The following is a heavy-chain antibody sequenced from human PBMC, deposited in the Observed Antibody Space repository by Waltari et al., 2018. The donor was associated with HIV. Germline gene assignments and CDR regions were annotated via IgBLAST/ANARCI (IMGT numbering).Heavy chain of an antibody. J-gene: IGHJ4*02. CDR1: GGSISSYY. Sequence: QVQLQESGPGLVTPSETLSLTCTVSGGSISSYYWSWIRQPAWKGLALIGRIYTNGNTNYNPSLKIPVTMSVDTSKKQFSLKLSSVSAADTAVYYCARGESSSVFDYWGQGTLVTVSS. CDR2: IYTNGNT. CDR3: ARGESSSVFDY. D-gene: IGHD6-19*01. V-gene: IGHV4-4*07.